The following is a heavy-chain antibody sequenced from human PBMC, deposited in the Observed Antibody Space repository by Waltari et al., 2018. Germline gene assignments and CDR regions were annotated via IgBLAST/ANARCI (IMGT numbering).Heavy chain of an antibody. CDR1: GFTFTSSA. V-gene: IGHV1-8*02. CDR2: MNPNSGNT. Sequence: QLVQSGPEVKKPGTSVKVSCKASGFTFTSSAMQWVRQATGQGLEWMGWMNPNSGNTGYAQKFQGRVTMTRNTSISTAYMELSSLRSEDTAVYYCARGGITIFGVVIPGFDYWGQGTLVTVSS. D-gene: IGHD3-3*01. J-gene: IGHJ4*02. CDR3: ARGGITIFGVVIPGFDY.